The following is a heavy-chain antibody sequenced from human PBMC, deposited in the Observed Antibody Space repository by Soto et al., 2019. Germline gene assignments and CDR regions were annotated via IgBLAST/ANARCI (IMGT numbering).Heavy chain of an antibody. CDR3: ATRNWFEN. CDR2: IYYSGST. J-gene: IGHJ5*02. Sequence: QLQLQESGPGLVKPSETLSLTCTVSGGSISSRGYYWGWIRQPPGKGLEWIGTIYYSGSTYYNPSLKSRVPISVDTSKNQFSLKLSSVTAAVTTVYYCATRNWFENWGQGILVTVSS. V-gene: IGHV4-39*01. CDR1: GGSISSRGYY.